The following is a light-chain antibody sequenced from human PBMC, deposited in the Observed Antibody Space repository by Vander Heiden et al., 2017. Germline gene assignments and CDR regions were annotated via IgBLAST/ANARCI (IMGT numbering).Light chain of an antibody. J-gene: IGLJ1*01. Sequence: SYVLTQPPSVSVAPGETAGSTCGGNDIGSKRVHWYQQKPGQAPVLVVYDDYDRPSGIPERLSGSHSGDTATLTISRAEAGDEADYYCQVWDSSGDHFVFGPGTKVTVL. CDR1: DIGSKR. CDR2: DDY. V-gene: IGLV3-21*02. CDR3: QVWDSSGDHFV.